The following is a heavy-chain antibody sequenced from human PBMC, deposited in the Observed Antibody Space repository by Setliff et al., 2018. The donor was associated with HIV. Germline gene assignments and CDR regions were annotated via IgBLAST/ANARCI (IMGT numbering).Heavy chain of an antibody. CDR2: IKHSGST. CDR1: GGSFSDYY. CDR3: ARGGFKWSGSYADY. V-gene: IGHV4-34*01. D-gene: IGHD1-26*01. Sequence: PSETLSLTCAVHGGSFSDYYWTWIRQPPGKGLEWIGEIKHSGSTNYNPSLKSRVTISVDTAKNQFSRNLTSVTAADTAVYYCARGGFKWSGSYADYWGQGTLVTVSS. J-gene: IGHJ4*02.